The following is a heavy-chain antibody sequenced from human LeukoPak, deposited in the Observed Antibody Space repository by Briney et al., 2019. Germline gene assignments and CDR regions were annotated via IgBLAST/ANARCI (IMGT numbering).Heavy chain of an antibody. CDR1: GYSFSSGYY. V-gene: IGHV4-38-2*02. CDR2: IYHNGST. CDR3: ARGSYYDSSGYYYVGSWFDP. D-gene: IGHD3-22*01. J-gene: IGHJ5*02. Sequence: PSETLSLTCTVSGYSFSSGYYWGWIRQPPGKGLEWIGSIYHNGSTYYTPSLKSRVTISVDTSKNQFSLKLSSVTAADTAVYYCARGSYYDSSGYYYVGSWFDPWGQGTLVTVSS.